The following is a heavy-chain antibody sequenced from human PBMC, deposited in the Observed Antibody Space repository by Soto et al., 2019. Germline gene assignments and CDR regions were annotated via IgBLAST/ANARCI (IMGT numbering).Heavy chain of an antibody. CDR1: GFSLTTDGVG. V-gene: IGHV2-5*01. Sequence: QITLKESGPTLVKPTQTLTLTCTFSGFSLTTDGVGVDWIRQLPGKALEWLGLIYWNDEERYRPSLQSRLTITKDTSRNQVVLTMTNMDPVDTATYYCAHRTTVTSGINWGQGTLVTVSS. J-gene: IGHJ4*02. D-gene: IGHD4-4*01. CDR2: IYWNDEE. CDR3: AHRTTVTSGIN.